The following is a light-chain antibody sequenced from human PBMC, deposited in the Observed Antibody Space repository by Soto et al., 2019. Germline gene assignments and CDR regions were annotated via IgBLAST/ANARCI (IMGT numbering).Light chain of an antibody. CDR1: QSVSSY. CDR3: QHRSIGVPWT. J-gene: IGKJ1*01. Sequence: EIVLTQSPATLSLSPGERATLSCRASQSVSSYLAWYQQKPGQAPRLLIYDASNRATGIPARFSGIGSGTRFVSTIVGLEPEDFEVYYCQHRSIGVPWTFVPGTKVEIK. V-gene: IGKV3-11*01. CDR2: DAS.